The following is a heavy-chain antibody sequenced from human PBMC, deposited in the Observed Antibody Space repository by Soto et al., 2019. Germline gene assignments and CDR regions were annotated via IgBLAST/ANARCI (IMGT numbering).Heavy chain of an antibody. Sequence: GGSLRLSCTASGFTFGDYAMSWFRQAPGKGLEWVGFIRSKAYGGTTEYAASVKGRFTISRDDSKSIAYLQMNSLKTEDTAVYYCTRVHYDFWSGYYTGFLGYFDYWGQGPLVTVYS. CDR2: IRSKAYGGTT. V-gene: IGHV3-49*03. J-gene: IGHJ4*02. D-gene: IGHD3-3*01. CDR1: GFTFGDYA. CDR3: TRVHYDFWSGYYTGFLGYFDY.